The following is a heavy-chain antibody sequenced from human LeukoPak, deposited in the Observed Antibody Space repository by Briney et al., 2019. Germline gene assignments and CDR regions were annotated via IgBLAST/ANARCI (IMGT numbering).Heavy chain of an antibody. D-gene: IGHD6-13*01. Sequence: SETLSLTCTVSGGSISSSSYYWSWIRQPPGKGLEWIGYIYYSGSTNYNPSLKSRVTISVDTSKNQFSLKLSSVTAADTAVYYCARVGRYSSSWYDYWGQGTLVTVSS. CDR2: IYYSGST. CDR1: GGSISSSSYY. V-gene: IGHV4-61*01. CDR3: ARVGRYSSSWYDY. J-gene: IGHJ4*02.